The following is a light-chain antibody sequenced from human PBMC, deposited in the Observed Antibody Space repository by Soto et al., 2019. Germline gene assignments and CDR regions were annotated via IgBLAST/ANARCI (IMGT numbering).Light chain of an antibody. V-gene: IGKV2-28*01. CDR1: QSLVHSNGYNY. Sequence: DIVMTQSPLSLPVTPGEPASISCRSSQSLVHSNGYNYLDWYLQKPGQSPQLLIYLGSNRASGVPDRFSGSGSGTDFTLKISGVEAEDVGVYYCMQTLQSWTFGQGTKVDIK. CDR3: MQTLQSWT. J-gene: IGKJ1*01. CDR2: LGS.